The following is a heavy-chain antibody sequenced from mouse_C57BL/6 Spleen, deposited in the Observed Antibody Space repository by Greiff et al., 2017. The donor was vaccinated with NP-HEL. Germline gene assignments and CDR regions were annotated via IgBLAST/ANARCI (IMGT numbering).Heavy chain of an antibody. V-gene: IGHV1-15*01. D-gene: IGHD4-1*01. J-gene: IGHJ2*01. CDR1: GYTFTDYE. CDR2: IDPETGGT. CDR3: TRDGNWGHYFDY. Sequence: VQLQQSGAELVRPGASVTLSCKASGYTFTDYEMHWVKQTPVHGLEWIGAIDPETGGTAYNQKFKGKAILTADKSSSTAYMELRSLTSEDSAVYYCTRDGNWGHYFDYWGQGTTLTVSS.